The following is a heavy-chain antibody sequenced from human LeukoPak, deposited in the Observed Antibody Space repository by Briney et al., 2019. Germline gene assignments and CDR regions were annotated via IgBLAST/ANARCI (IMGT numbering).Heavy chain of an antibody. D-gene: IGHD1-14*01. V-gene: IGHV4-34*01. CDR1: GGSFSGYY. CDR3: ATGEGIAEVDY. Sequence: SETLSLTCAVYGGSFSGYYWSWIRQPPGKGLEWIGEINHSGSTNYNPSLKSRVTISADTSKNQFSLKLSSVTAADTAVYYCATGEGIAEVDYWGQGTLVTVSS. CDR2: INHSGST. J-gene: IGHJ4*02.